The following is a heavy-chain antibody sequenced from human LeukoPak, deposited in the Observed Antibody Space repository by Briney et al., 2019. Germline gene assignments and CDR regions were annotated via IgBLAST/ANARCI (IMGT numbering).Heavy chain of an antibody. D-gene: IGHD2-2*01. J-gene: IGHJ5*02. CDR3: ARAFSSSYWFDP. V-gene: IGHV4-4*02. Sequence: SGTLSLTCAVSGGSISSSNWWSWVRPPPGKGLEWIGSIYHSGSTYYNPSLKSRVTISVDTSKNQFSLNLSSVTAADTAVYSCARAFSSSYWFDPWGQGTLVTVSS. CDR2: IYHSGST. CDR1: GGSISSSNW.